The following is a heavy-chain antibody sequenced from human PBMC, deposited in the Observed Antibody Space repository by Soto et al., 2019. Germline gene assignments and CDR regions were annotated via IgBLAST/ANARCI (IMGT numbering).Heavy chain of an antibody. V-gene: IGHV3-7*03. Sequence: EVQLVESGGGLVQPGGSLRLSCAVSGFTFTSYSMSWVRQAPGEGLEWVANIQQDGSEKYYVDSVKGRFTISRDNAKNSLYLQINILRAEDTAVYYCARDLPGYCTTTDCYSYFDYWGQGTLVTVSS. CDR2: IQQDGSEK. J-gene: IGHJ4*02. D-gene: IGHD2-2*02. CDR1: GFTFTSYS. CDR3: ARDLPGYCTTTDCYSYFDY.